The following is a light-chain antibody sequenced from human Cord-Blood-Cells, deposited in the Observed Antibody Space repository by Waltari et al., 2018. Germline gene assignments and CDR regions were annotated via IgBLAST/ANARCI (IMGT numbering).Light chain of an antibody. V-gene: IGLV2-8*01. CDR3: SSYAGSNNFV. CDR1: GSDVGGYNY. CDR2: EVS. Sequence: QSALTQPPSASGSPGPSVTISCTGTGSDVGGYNYVSWYQQPPGQAPKLMIYEVSKRPSGVPDRFSGSKSGNTASLTVSGLQAEDEADYYCSSYAGSNNFVFGTGTKVTVL. J-gene: IGLJ1*01.